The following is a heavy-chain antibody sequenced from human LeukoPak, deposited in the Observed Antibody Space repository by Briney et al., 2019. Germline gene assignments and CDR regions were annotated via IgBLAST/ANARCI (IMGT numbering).Heavy chain of an antibody. V-gene: IGHV4-61*02. J-gene: IGHJ6*03. CDR3: ARDPAGLQYYYYYMDV. CDR2: IYTSGGT. D-gene: IGHD4-11*01. Sequence: SETLSLTCTVSGGSISSGSYYWSWIRQPAGKGLEWIGRIYTSGGTNYNPSLKSRVTISVDTSKNQFSLKLSSVTAADTAVYYCARDPAGLQYYYYYMDVWGKGTTVTVSS. CDR1: GGSISSGSYY.